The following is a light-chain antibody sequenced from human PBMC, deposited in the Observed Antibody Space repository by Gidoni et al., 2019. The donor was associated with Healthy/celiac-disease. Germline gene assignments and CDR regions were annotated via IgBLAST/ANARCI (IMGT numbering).Light chain of an antibody. V-gene: IGKV3-11*01. CDR1: QSVSSY. Sequence: EIVLTQSPATLSLSPGARATLSCRASQSVSSYLAWSQQKPGQAPRLLLYAASNRATGIPARFSGSGSGTDFTLTISSLEPEDFAVYSCQQRSNWPPAWTFGQGTKVEIK. CDR3: QQRSNWPPAWT. J-gene: IGKJ1*01. CDR2: AAS.